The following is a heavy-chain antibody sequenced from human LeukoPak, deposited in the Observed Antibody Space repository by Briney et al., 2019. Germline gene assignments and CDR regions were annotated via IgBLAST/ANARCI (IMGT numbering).Heavy chain of an antibody. V-gene: IGHV3-23*01. CDR1: GFTFSSYA. J-gene: IGHJ4*02. Sequence: GGSLRLSCAASGFTFSSYAMSWVRQAPGKGLEWVSDISGSGGSTYYADSVKGRFTISRDNYKNTLYLQMNSLRAEDTAVYYCAKVLHSSGYFDYWGQGTLVTVSS. D-gene: IGHD3-22*01. CDR2: ISGSGGST. CDR3: AKVLHSSGYFDY.